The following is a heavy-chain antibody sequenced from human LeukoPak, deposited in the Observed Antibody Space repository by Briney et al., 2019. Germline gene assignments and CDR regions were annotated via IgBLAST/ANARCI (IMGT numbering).Heavy chain of an antibody. CDR2: IYYSGST. CDR1: GGSISGFY. Sequence: SETLSLTCTVSGGSISGFYCSWIRQPPGKGLEWIGYIYYSGSTNYNPSLKSRVNMSVDTSKNQFSLNLSSVSVADTAVYYCARTSLSGYYYYGMDVWGQGTTVTVPS. D-gene: IGHD1-14*01. V-gene: IGHV4-59*01. CDR3: ARTSLSGYYYYGMDV. J-gene: IGHJ6*02.